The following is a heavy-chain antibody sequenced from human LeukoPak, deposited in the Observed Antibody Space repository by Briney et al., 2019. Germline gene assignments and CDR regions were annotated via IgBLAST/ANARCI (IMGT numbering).Heavy chain of an antibody. CDR2: IYYSGST. CDR1: GGSISSDY. J-gene: IGHJ6*02. Sequence: SSETLSLTCTVSGGSISSDYWSWIRQPPGKGLEWIGYIYYSGSTNYNPSLKSRVTISVDTSKNQFSLKLSSVTAADTAVYYRARDLAGSNYDFWSGYGAYYYGMDVRGQGTTVTVSS. CDR3: ARDLAGSNYDFWSGYGAYYYGMDV. D-gene: IGHD3-3*01. V-gene: IGHV4-59*01.